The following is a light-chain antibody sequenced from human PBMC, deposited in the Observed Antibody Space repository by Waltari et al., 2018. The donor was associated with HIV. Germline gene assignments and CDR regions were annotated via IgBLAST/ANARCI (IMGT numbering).Light chain of an antibody. CDR2: GKN. Sequence: SSELTQDPAVSVALGQTVRITCQGESLRSYYASWYQQKPRQAPVLVIYGKNNRPSGIPHRFSGSSSGSTASLTITGAQAEDEADYYCNSRDSSADHVVFGGGTKLTVL. J-gene: IGLJ2*01. CDR1: SLRSYY. V-gene: IGLV3-19*01. CDR3: NSRDSSADHVV.